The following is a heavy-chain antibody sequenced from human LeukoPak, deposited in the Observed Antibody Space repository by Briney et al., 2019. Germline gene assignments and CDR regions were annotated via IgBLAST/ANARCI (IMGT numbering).Heavy chain of an antibody. J-gene: IGHJ4*02. D-gene: IGHD6-19*01. V-gene: IGHV3-23*01. Sequence: GGSLRLSCAASGFTFSSYAMSWVRQAPGKGLEWVSTITGNAGSTFYADSVKGRFTISRDNSKNTVYLQMNSLRAEDTAVYYCAKGPALAGTFYFDCWGQGTLVTVSS. CDR2: ITGNAGST. CDR1: GFTFSSYA. CDR3: AKGPALAGTFYFDC.